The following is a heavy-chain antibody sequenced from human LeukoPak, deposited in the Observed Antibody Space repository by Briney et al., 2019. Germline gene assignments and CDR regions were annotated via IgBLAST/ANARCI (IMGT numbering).Heavy chain of an antibody. Sequence: GASVKVSCKASGYTFTSYGISWVRQAPGPGLEWMGWISGYNGNTNYAQRLQDRVTMTTDTSTRTAYMELRSLRSDDTAVYYCARDTYYYDSSGYPDYWGQGTLVTVSP. J-gene: IGHJ4*02. CDR1: GYTFTSYG. CDR2: ISGYNGNT. V-gene: IGHV1-18*01. D-gene: IGHD3-22*01. CDR3: ARDTYYYDSSGYPDY.